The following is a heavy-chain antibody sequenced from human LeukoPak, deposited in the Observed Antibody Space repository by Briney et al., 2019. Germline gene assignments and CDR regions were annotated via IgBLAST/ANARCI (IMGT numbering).Heavy chain of an antibody. CDR3: ARRGDYVWGSYRYTDLAY. CDR2: ISAYNGNT. Sequence: ASVKVSCKASGYTFTSYGISWVRQAPGQGLEWMGWISAYNGNTNYAQKLQGRVTMTTDTSTSTAYMELRSLRSDDTAVYYCARRGDYVWGSYRYTDLAYWGQGTLVTVSS. J-gene: IGHJ4*02. V-gene: IGHV1-18*01. CDR1: GYTFTSYG. D-gene: IGHD3-16*02.